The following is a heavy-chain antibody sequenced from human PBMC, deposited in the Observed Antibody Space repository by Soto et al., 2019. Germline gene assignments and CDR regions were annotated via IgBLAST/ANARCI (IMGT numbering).Heavy chain of an antibody. CDR1: GDSISSINFY. D-gene: IGHD1-7*01. J-gene: IGHJ4*02. CDR2: IYYSGSST. Sequence: QVLLQESGPGLVEPSETLSLTCTVSGDSISSINFYWRWFRQPPGKGLEWIGYIYYSGSSTNYNPSLKSRVSISADTSKNQFSLRLNSVTAADTAVYYCTRDSSRWNYFVWGQGTLVTVSS. CDR3: TRDSSRWNYFV. V-gene: IGHV4-61*01.